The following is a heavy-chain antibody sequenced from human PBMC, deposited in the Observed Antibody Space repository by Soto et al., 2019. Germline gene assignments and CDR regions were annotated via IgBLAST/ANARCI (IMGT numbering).Heavy chain of an antibody. J-gene: IGHJ6*02. CDR2: INPKSGGT. V-gene: IGHV1-2*04. D-gene: IGHD2-8*01. CDR1: GYSFTKYH. Sequence: GASVKVSCKASGYSFTKYHMHWVRQAPGQGLEWMGWINPKSGGTSTAQKFQGWVTMTTDTSISTASMELTRLTSDDTAIYYCARGDSTDCSNGVCSFFYNHDMDVWGQGTTVTVSS. CDR3: ARGDSTDCSNGVCSFFYNHDMDV.